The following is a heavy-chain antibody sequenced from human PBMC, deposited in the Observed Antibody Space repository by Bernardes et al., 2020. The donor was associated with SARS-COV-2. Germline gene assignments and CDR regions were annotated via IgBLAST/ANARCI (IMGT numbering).Heavy chain of an antibody. Sequence: GGSLRLSCAASGFTFSTYDMAWVRQAPGKGLEWISYITNTGGSVHYADSVRGRFTISRDNAKNLLFLDMNSLRDDDTAVDFCARDSIYGVVTFDYWGQGSLVTVSS. CDR1: GFTFSTYD. CDR3: ARDSIYGVVTFDY. D-gene: IGHD3-3*01. CDR2: ITNTGGSV. V-gene: IGHV3-48*02. J-gene: IGHJ4*02.